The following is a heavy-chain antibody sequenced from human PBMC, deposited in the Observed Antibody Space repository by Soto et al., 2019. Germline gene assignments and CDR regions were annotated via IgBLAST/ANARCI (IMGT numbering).Heavy chain of an antibody. D-gene: IGHD2-8*01. CDR2: INHSGST. Sequence: QVQLQQWGAGLLKPSETLSLTCAVYGGSFSGYYWSWIRQPPGKGLEWIGEINHSGSTNYNPSLKSRVTISVDTSKNQFSLKLSSVTAADTAVYYCARGIGVLMVYATAPFDYWGQGTLVTVSS. V-gene: IGHV4-34*01. J-gene: IGHJ4*02. CDR1: GGSFSGYY. CDR3: ARGIGVLMVYATAPFDY.